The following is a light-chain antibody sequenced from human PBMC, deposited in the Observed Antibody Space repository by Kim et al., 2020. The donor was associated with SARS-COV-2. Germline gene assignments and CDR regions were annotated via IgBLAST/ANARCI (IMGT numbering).Light chain of an antibody. Sequence: VTISCTGSSSNIGAGYPVHWYQQLPGTAPKLLIYNDNNRPSGVPDRFSGSKSGSSASLAITGLQAEDEADYYCQSYDTSLSGFYVFGTGTKVTVL. CDR2: NDN. CDR3: QSYDTSLSGFYV. J-gene: IGLJ1*01. CDR1: SSNIGAGYP. V-gene: IGLV1-40*01.